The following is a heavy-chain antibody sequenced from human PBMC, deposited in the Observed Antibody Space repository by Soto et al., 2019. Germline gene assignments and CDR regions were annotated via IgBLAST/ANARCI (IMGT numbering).Heavy chain of an antibody. D-gene: IGHD6-13*01. V-gene: IGHV3-23*01. CDR1: GFTFSSYA. J-gene: IGHJ4*02. CDR2: ISGSGGST. Sequence: PEGSLRLSCAASGFTFSSYAMSWVRQAPGKGLEWVSAISGSGGSTYYADSVRGRFTISRDNSKNTLYLQMNSLRAEDTAVYYCASRRSSLNYFDYWGQGTLVTVSS. CDR3: ASRRSSLNYFDY.